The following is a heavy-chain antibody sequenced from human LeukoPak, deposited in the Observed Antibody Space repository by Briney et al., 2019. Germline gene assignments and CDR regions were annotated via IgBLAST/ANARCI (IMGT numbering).Heavy chain of an antibody. V-gene: IGHV7-4-1*02. CDR3: ARTYYYDSSGYNYSYYFDY. J-gene: IGHJ4*02. CDR2: INTNTGNP. Sequence: ASVKVSCKASGYTFTSYAMHWVRQAPGQGLEWMRWINTNTGNPTYAQGFTGRFVFSLDTSVSTAYLQISSLKAEDTAVYYCARTYYYDSSGYNYSYYFDYWGQGTLVTVSS. D-gene: IGHD3-22*01. CDR1: GYTFTSYA.